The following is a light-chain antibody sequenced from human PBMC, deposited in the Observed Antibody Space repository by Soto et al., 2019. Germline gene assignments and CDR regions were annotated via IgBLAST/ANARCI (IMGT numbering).Light chain of an antibody. J-gene: IGKJ1*01. CDR3: QQYGRTSWT. Sequence: EIVLTQSPGTLSLSPGEGATLSCRASQSVSTNFFAWYQQKPGQAPRLLIYGASTRDNGIPDRFSGSGSGTDFTLTISRLEPEDFAVYYCQQYGRTSWTFGQGTKVEIK. CDR2: GAS. V-gene: IGKV3-20*01. CDR1: QSVSTNF.